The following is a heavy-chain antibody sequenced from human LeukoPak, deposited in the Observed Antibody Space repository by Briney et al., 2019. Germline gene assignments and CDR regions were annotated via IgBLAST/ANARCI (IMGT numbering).Heavy chain of an antibody. CDR2: INHSGST. J-gene: IGHJ4*02. CDR1: GGSFSGYY. D-gene: IGHD3-9*01. CDR3: AGQDILTGYFDY. V-gene: IGHV4-34*01. Sequence: TSETLSLTCAVYGGSFSGYYWSWIRQPPGKGLEWIGEINHSGSTNYNPSLKSRVTISVDTSKNQFSLKLSSVTAADTAVYYCAGQDILTGYFDYWGQGTLVTVSS.